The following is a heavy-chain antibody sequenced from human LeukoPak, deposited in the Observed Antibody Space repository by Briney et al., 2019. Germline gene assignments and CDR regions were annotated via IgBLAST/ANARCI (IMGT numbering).Heavy chain of an antibody. D-gene: IGHD3-10*01. CDR1: GFTFDDYT. V-gene: IGHV3-43*01. CDR3: TRDIAELFYYGSGSSH. J-gene: IGHJ4*02. Sequence: PGGSLRLSCAASGFTFDDYTMHWVRQGPGKGLEWVAPISWDGTSTYYADSVKGRFSVSRDNRKNSLYLEMKTLTTEDTALYYCTRDIAELFYYGSGSSHWGQGTLVTVSA. CDR2: ISWDGTST.